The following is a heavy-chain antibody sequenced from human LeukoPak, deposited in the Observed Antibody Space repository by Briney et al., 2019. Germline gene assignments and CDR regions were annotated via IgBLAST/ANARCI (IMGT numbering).Heavy chain of an antibody. CDR1: GFDFSTYS. J-gene: IGHJ4*02. CDR3: ARVLGSYTYYFDY. D-gene: IGHD1-26*01. V-gene: IGHV3-48*04. Sequence: PGGSLRLSCAASGFDFSTYSMHWVRRAPGRGLEWLSYIDSSSSTIYYADSVKGRFTISRDNAKNSLYLQMNSLRAEDTAVYYCARVLGSYTYYFDYWGQGTLVTVSS. CDR2: IDSSSSTI.